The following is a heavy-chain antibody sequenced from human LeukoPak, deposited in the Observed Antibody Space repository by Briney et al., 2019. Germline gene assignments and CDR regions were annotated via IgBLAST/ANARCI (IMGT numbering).Heavy chain of an antibody. CDR2: IPYSGNA. CDR1: GGSISSSSYY. V-gene: IGHV4-39*01. J-gene: IGHJ4*02. D-gene: IGHD6-19*01. Sequence: SETLSLTCTVSGGSISSSSYYWGWIRQPPGQGLEWIGTIPYSGNAYYSPSLKSRVTISVDTSKNQFSLKVSSVTAADTAVYYCARYPYSGVSGWQAFNFWGQGTLVTVSS. CDR3: ARYPYSGVSGWQAFNF.